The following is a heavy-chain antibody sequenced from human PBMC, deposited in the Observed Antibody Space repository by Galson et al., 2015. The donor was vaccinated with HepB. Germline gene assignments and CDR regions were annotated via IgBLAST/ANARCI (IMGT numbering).Heavy chain of an antibody. CDR3: ARREVSGGVDY. CDR1: GYNFTNYW. V-gene: IGHV5-51*01. D-gene: IGHD6-19*01. Sequence: QSGAEVKKPGESLKISCKGSGYNFTNYWIGWVRQMPGKGLEYMAIIYPGDSDTRYSPSFQGQVTIPADKSTGTASLQWSSLRASDTATYYCARREVSGGVDYWGQGTLVTVS. J-gene: IGHJ4*02. CDR2: IYPGDSDT.